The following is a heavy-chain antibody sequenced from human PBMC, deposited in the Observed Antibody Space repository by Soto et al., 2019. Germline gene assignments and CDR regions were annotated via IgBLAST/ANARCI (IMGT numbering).Heavy chain of an antibody. V-gene: IGHV3-7*01. CDR2: IKQDGSEK. CDR3: KTVFEY. J-gene: IGHJ4*02. Sequence: PVGSLRLSCASSVFSFSSHWMSCARQAPGKWLEWVANIKQDGSEKHYVDSVTGRFTISRDNAKNMLYLQMNSLRAEDTAVYYCKTVFEYWGQGTLVNVSS. CDR1: VFSFSSHW. D-gene: IGHD4-17*01.